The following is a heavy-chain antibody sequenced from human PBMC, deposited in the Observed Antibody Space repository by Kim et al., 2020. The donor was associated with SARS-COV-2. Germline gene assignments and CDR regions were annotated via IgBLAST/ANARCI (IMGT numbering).Heavy chain of an antibody. V-gene: IGHV3-30*07. D-gene: IGHD4-17*01. Sequence: ESVKCRFTISRDNSKNTLYLQMNSLRAEDTAVYYCARSYGDFVGQAFDYWGQGTLVTVSS. CDR3: ARSYGDFVGQAFDY. J-gene: IGHJ4*02.